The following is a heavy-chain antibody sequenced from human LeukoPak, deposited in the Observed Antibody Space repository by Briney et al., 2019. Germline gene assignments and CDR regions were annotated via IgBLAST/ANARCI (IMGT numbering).Heavy chain of an antibody. CDR1: GGTFSSYA. Sequence: GASVKVSCKASGGTFSSYAISWVRQAPGQGLEWMGGIIPIFGTANDAQKFQGRVTITADESTSTAYMELSSLRSEDTAVYYCARDTAGTTGYWGQGTLVTVSS. D-gene: IGHD1-14*01. V-gene: IGHV1-69*13. CDR2: IIPIFGTA. J-gene: IGHJ4*02. CDR3: ARDTAGTTGY.